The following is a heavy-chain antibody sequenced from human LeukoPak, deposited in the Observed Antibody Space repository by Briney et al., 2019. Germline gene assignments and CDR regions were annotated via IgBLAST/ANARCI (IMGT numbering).Heavy chain of an antibody. Sequence: SVTVTRQASGGTFSSYAISWVRQAPAQGVEWMGRSIPVVGIATYAQKSQGTVTLAADKSTSTAYMELSSQRSEDTAVYYCASFTYYYESSGYVRDYGGQGTLATVHS. D-gene: IGHD3-22*01. CDR1: GGTFSSYA. J-gene: IGHJ4*02. V-gene: IGHV1-69*10. CDR3: ASFTYYYESSGYVRDY. CDR2: SIPVVGIA.